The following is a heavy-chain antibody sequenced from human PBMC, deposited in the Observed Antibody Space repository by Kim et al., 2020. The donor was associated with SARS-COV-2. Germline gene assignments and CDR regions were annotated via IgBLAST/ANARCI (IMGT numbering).Heavy chain of an antibody. D-gene: IGHD6-19*01. CDR2: IIPIFGTA. CDR1: GGTFSSYA. CDR3: AREVAGIQNWFDP. J-gene: IGHJ5*02. Sequence: SVKVSCKASGGTFSSYAMSWVRQAPGQGLEWMGGIIPIFGTANYAQKFQGRVTITADESTSTAYMELSSLRSEDTAVYYCAREVAGIQNWFDPWGQGTLVTVSS. V-gene: IGHV1-69*13.